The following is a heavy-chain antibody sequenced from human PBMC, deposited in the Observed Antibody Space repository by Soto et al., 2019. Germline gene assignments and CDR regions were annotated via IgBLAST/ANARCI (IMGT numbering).Heavy chain of an antibody. V-gene: IGHV5-51*01. CDR2: IYPGDSDT. J-gene: IGHJ6*02. Sequence: GESLKISCKGSGYSFTSYWIGWVRQMPGKGLEWMGIIYPGDSDTRYGPSFQGQVTISADKSISTAYLQWSSLKASDTAMYYCARHRYSSSWPYYYYGMDVWGQGTTVTVSS. D-gene: IGHD6-13*01. CDR1: GYSFTSYW. CDR3: ARHRYSSSWPYYYYGMDV.